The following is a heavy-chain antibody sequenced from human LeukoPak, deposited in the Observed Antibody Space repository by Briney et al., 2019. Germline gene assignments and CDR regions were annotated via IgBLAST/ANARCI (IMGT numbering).Heavy chain of an antibody. D-gene: IGHD1-14*01. CDR1: GFTFDDYA. V-gene: IGHV3-9*01. Sequence: PGGSLRLSCAASGFTFDDYAMHWVRQAPGKGLEWVSGISWNSGSIGYADSVRGRFTISRDNAKNSLYLQMDSLTVEDTAIYYCAKDPNINWGQGTLVTVSS. J-gene: IGHJ4*02. CDR2: ISWNSGSI. CDR3: AKDPNIN.